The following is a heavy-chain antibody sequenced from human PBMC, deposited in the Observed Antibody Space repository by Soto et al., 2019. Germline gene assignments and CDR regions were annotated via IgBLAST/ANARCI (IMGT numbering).Heavy chain of an antibody. J-gene: IGHJ5*02. CDR2: TSGSGGDT. CDR3: AKAHSTVLNWFDP. D-gene: IGHD4-17*01. CDR1: GFTFNSYA. Sequence: GGSLRLSCAASGFTFNSYAMSWVRQGPGKGLEWVSITSGSGGDTYYADSVKGRFTISRDNSKNTLFLQMNSLRAEDTAVYYCAKAHSTVLNWFDPWGQGTLVTVSS. V-gene: IGHV3-23*01.